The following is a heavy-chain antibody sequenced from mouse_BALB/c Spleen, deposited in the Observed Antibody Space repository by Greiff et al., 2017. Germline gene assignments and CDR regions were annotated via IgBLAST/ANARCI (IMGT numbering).Heavy chain of an antibody. J-gene: IGHJ3*01. V-gene: IGHV3-6*02. CDR1: GYSITSGYY. D-gene: IGHD2-2*01. CDR3: AREGGYDWFAY. Sequence: EVKLQESGPGLVKPSQSLSLTCSVTGYSITSGYYWNWIRQFPGNKLEWMGYISYDGSNNYNPSLKNRISITRDTSKNQFFLKLNSVTTEDTATYYCAREGGYDWFAYWGQGTLVTVSA. CDR2: ISYDGSN.